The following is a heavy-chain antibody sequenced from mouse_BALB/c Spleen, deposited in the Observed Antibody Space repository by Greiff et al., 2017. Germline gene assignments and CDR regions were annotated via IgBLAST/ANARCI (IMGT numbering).Heavy chain of an antibody. D-gene: IGHD3-1*01. CDR3: ARQLGLRGFAY. J-gene: IGHJ3*01. V-gene: IGHV2-6-7*01. CDR2: IWGDGST. CDR1: GFSLTGYG. Sequence: VNVVESGPGLVAPSQSLSITCTVSGFSLTGYGVNWVRQPPGKGLEWLGMIWGDGSTDYNSALKSRLSISKDNSKSQVFLKMNSLQTDDTARYYCARQLGLRGFAYWGQGTLVTVSA.